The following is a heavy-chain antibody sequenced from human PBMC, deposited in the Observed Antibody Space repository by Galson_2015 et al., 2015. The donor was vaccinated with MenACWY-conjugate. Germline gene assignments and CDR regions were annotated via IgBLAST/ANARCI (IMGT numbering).Heavy chain of an antibody. CDR1: GFTFSSYS. CDR2: ISSSSSYI. J-gene: IGHJ4*02. CDR3: AKERFPKEDPEPNRFEY. Sequence: SLRLSCAASGFTFSSYSMNWVRQAPGKGLEWVSSISSSSSYIYYADSVKGRFTISRDNAKNSLYLQMNSLRAEDTAVYYCAKERFPKEDPEPNRFEYWGQGTLVTVSS. V-gene: IGHV3-21*04. D-gene: IGHD1-14*01.